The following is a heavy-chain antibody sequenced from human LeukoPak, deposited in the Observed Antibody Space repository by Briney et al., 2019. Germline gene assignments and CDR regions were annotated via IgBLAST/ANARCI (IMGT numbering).Heavy chain of an antibody. CDR3: ARRRGWDYDSSGYDFDY. CDR2: IYPGDSDT. V-gene: IGHV5-51*01. CDR1: GYSLTGYW. J-gene: IGHJ4*02. D-gene: IGHD3-22*01. Sequence: GESLKISCKGSGYSLTGYWIGWVRQMPGKGLEWMGIIYPGDSDTRYSPSFQGQVTISADKSISTAYLQWSSLKASDTAMYYCARRRGWDYDSSGYDFDYWGQGTQVTVSS.